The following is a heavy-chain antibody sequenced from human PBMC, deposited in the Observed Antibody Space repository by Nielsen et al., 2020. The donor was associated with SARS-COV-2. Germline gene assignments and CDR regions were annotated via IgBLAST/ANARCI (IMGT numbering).Heavy chain of an antibody. J-gene: IGHJ6*03. CDR3: AKDGRYDFWSDYYYYYMDV. CDR2: ISGSGGST. CDR1: GFTFSSYA. D-gene: IGHD3-3*01. V-gene: IGHV3-23*01. Sequence: GESLKISCAASGFTFSSYAMSWVRQAPGKGLEWVSAISGSGGSTYYADSVKGRFTISRDNSKNTLYLQMNSLRAEDTAVYYCAKDGRYDFWSDYYYYYMDVWGKGTTVTVSS.